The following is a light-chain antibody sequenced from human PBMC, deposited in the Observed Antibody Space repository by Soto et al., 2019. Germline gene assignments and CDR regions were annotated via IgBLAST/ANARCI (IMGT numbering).Light chain of an antibody. V-gene: IGKV2-28*01. CDR1: QSLLHSDGYHH. CDR2: LAS. Sequence: VMTQSPLSLPVTPGEPASISCRSSQSLLHSDGYHHLDWYLQKPGQSPQLLIYLASHRASGVPDRFSGSGSGTDFTLKISRVEAEDVGVYYCVQSLQSLTFGGGTTVEIK. J-gene: IGKJ4*01. CDR3: VQSLQSLT.